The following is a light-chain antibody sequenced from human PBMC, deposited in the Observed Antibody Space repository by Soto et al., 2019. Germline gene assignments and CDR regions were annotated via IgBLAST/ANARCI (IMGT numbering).Light chain of an antibody. CDR1: QSVSGN. CDR3: HQRQSWPRT. J-gene: IGKJ1*01. V-gene: IGKV3D-15*03. Sequence: EIVMTQSPATLSVSPGERVTLSCGASQSVSGNLAWYQQKPGQAPRLLIYQTSLRAAGIPARFSASGSGTDFTLTISDVQPEDFALYYCHQRQSWPRTFGQGTKVDIK. CDR2: QTS.